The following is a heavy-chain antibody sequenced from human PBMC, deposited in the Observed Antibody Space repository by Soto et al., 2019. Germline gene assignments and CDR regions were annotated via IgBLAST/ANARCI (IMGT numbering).Heavy chain of an antibody. J-gene: IGHJ4*02. D-gene: IGHD6-13*01. CDR1: GYSFTSHW. V-gene: IGHV5-51*01. CDR2: IYPGDSDT. CDR3: ARGGYGVAAYYFDY. Sequence: PVESLKISCKGSGYSFTSHWIGWVRQMPGKGLEWMGSIYPGDSDTRYSPSFQGQVTISAGKSITTAYLQWSSLKASDTAMYYCARGGYGVAAYYFDYWGQGTLVTVCS.